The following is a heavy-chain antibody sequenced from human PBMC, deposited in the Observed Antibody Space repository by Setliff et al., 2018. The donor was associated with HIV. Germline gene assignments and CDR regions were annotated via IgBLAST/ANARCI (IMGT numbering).Heavy chain of an antibody. D-gene: IGHD3-10*01. Sequence: SETLSLTCTVSGGSFSTYYWSWIRQSAGKGLEWIGHINTSGSTEYNPSLKGRLTMSVDSSGNQFSLTLTSVTAADTAVYYCASTRIRLIRGAVISNLRTPYFDYWGPGSLVTVSS. V-gene: IGHV4-4*07. CDR3: ASTRIRLIRGAVISNLRTPYFDY. CDR1: GGSFSTYY. CDR2: INTSGST. J-gene: IGHJ4*02.